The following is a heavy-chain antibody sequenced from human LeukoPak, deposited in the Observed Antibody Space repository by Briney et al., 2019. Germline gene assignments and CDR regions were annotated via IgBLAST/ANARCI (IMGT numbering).Heavy chain of an antibody. V-gene: IGHV4-59*02. Sequence: SETLSLTCTVSGDSVSSDSWSWIRQAPGKGLEWIGDKYYSGSTNYNPSLKSRVTISVDTSKNQFSLKLSSLTAADTAVYYCARAASSSGYSSSWLYYFDYWGQGTLVTVSS. CDR1: GDSVSSDS. CDR2: KYYSGST. D-gene: IGHD6-13*01. J-gene: IGHJ4*02. CDR3: ARAASSSGYSSSWLYYFDY.